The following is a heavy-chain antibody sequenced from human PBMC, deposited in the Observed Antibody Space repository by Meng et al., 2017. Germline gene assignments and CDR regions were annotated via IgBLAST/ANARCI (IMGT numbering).Heavy chain of an antibody. D-gene: IGHD3-9*01. CDR2: IHDSGST. V-gene: IGHV4-59*01. CDR3: ARENVGLIRYFDWSREGESTAHYYYGMDV. CDR1: DGSMNSYY. J-gene: IGHJ6*02. Sequence: ESLKISCSASDGSMNSYYWSWMRQPPGKGLEWIGDIHDSGSTNYNPSLKSRVTISVDTSKKHFSLKLSSVTAADTAIYYCARENVGLIRYFDWSREGESTAHYYYGMDVWGQGTAVTVSS.